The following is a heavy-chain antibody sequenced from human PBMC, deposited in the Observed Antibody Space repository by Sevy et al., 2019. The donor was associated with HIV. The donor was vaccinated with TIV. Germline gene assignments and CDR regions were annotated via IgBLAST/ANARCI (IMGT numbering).Heavy chain of an antibody. CDR3: AGDSGTYHAFDL. V-gene: IGHV3-64*01. J-gene: IGHJ3*01. CDR2: IGSDGETT. Sequence: GGSLRLSCAASGFPFSSYSFYWVRQAPGKGLEYVSAIGSDGETTLYASSVKGRFTISRDNSKNTVFLQMGRLRSEDVGVYYGAGDSGTYHAFDLGGRGTMVTVSS. CDR1: GFPFSSYS. D-gene: IGHD1-26*01.